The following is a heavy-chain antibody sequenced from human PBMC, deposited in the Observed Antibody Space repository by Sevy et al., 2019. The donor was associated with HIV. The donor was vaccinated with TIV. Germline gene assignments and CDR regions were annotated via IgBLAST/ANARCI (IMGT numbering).Heavy chain of an antibody. V-gene: IGHV3-30*02. CDR1: GFTFSSYG. CDR3: AKESVLAAAGYFDY. D-gene: IGHD6-13*01. J-gene: IGHJ4*02. Sequence: GGSLRLSCAASGFTFSSYGMHWVRQAPGKGLEWVAFIRYDGSNKYYADSVKGRFTSSRDNSKNTLYLQMNSLRAEDTAVYYCAKESVLAAAGYFDYWGQGTLVTVSS. CDR2: IRYDGSNK.